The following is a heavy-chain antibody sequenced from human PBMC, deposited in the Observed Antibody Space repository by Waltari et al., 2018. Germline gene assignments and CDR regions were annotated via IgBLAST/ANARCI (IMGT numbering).Heavy chain of an antibody. CDR3: ARDEPTDPQLVEAFDI. D-gene: IGHD1-26*01. Sequence: QVQLVQSGAEVKKPGSSVKVSCKASGGTFSSYAISWVRQAPGHGLEWMGGIIPIFCTANYAQKFQGRGTITADESTSTAYMELSSLRSEDTAVYYCARDEPTDPQLVEAFDIWGQGTMVTVSS. V-gene: IGHV1-69*01. J-gene: IGHJ3*02. CDR1: GGTFSSYA. CDR2: IIPIFCTA.